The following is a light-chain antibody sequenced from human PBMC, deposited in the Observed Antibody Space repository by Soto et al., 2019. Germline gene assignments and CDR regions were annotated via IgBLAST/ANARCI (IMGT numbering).Light chain of an antibody. J-gene: IGKJ1*01. Sequence: EIVLTQSPATLSLSPGQRATLSCRASQSVSSSYLAWYQQKPGQAHRLLIYGASSRATGIPDRFSGSGSGTDFTLTISRLEPEDFAVYYCQQYGSSGTFGQGTKVDIK. CDR3: QQYGSSGT. CDR2: GAS. V-gene: IGKV3-20*01. CDR1: QSVSSSY.